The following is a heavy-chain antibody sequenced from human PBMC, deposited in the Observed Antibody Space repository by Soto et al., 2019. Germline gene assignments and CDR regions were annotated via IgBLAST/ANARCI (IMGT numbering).Heavy chain of an antibody. J-gene: IGHJ4*02. V-gene: IGHV3-30*18. CDR3: AKEGDYGGNAWLDH. D-gene: IGHD4-17*01. Sequence: QVQLVESGGGVVQPGRSLRLSCAASGFTFGSYGMYWVRQAPGKGLEWVAATSYDGDKKYYTDSLKGRFTISRDNSNNTLYLQMNSLRAEHTAVYYSAKEGDYGGNAWLDHWRQGTLVTVSS. CDR2: TSYDGDKK. CDR1: GFTFGSYG.